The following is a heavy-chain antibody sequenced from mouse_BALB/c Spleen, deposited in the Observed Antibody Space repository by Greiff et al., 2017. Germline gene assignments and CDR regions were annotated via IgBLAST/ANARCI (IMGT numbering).Heavy chain of an antibody. Sequence: EVKLEESGGGLVQPGGSRKLSCAASGFTFSSFGMHWVRQAPEKGLEWVAYISSGSSTIYYADTVKGRFTISRDNPKNTLFLQMTSLRSEDTAMYYCARSLSYAMDYWGQGASGTVSS. V-gene: IGHV5-17*02. D-gene: IGHD6-1*01. CDR1: GFTFSSFG. CDR2: ISSGSSTI. CDR3: ARSLSYAMDY. J-gene: IGHJ4*01.